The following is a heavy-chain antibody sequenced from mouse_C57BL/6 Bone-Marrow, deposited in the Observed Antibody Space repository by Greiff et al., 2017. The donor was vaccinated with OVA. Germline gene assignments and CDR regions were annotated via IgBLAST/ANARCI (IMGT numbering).Heavy chain of an antibody. CDR1: GFNIKDDY. V-gene: IGHV14-4*01. J-gene: IGHJ3*01. CDR2: IDPENGDT. Sequence: VQLQQSGAELVRPGASVKLSCTASGFNIKDDYMHWVKQRPEQGLEWIGWIDPENGDTEYASKFQGKATITADTSSNTAYLQLSSLTSEDTAVYYCTLYDYDVDWFAYWGQGTLVTVSA. CDR3: TLYDYDVDWFAY. D-gene: IGHD2-4*01.